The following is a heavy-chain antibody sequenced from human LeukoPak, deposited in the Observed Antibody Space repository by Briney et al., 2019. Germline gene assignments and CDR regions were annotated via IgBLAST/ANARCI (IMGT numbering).Heavy chain of an antibody. Sequence: GGSLRLSCAASGFTFSSYGMHWVRQAPGKGLEWVAVIWYDGSNKYYADTVKGRFTISRDNSKNTLYLQMNSLRGEDTAVDYCAKDRYSGYDFLDYWGQGTLVTVSS. J-gene: IGHJ4*02. CDR3: AKDRYSGYDFLDY. CDR1: GFTFSSYG. D-gene: IGHD5-12*01. CDR2: IWYDGSNK. V-gene: IGHV3-30*02.